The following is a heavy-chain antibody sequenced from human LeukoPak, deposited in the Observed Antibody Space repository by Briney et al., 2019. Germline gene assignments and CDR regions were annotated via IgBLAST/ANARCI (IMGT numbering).Heavy chain of an antibody. D-gene: IGHD3-10*01. CDR2: INHSGST. J-gene: IGHJ4*02. CDR3: ARGFGSGSYYNY. Sequence: SETLSLTCTVYGGSFSGYYWSWIRQPPGKGLEWIGEINHSGSTNYNPSLKSRVTISVDTSKNQFSLKLSSVTAADTAVYYCARGFGSGSYYNYWGQGTPVTVSS. CDR1: GGSFSGYY. V-gene: IGHV4-34*01.